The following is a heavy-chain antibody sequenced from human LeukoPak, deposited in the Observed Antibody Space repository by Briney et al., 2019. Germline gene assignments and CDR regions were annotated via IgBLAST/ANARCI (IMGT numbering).Heavy chain of an antibody. V-gene: IGHV3-9*01. D-gene: IGHD3-16*02. CDR2: VSWNSGSI. Sequence: SGGSLRLSCVASGLLFEDYGMHWVRQAPGKGLEWVSGVSWNSGSIDYADSVKGRFTISRDNAKNTLYLQMNSLRVEDTALYYCAKTGGGHRSYHYYGMDVWGQGTTVTVS. CDR1: GLLFEDYG. CDR3: AKTGGGHRSYHYYGMDV. J-gene: IGHJ6*02.